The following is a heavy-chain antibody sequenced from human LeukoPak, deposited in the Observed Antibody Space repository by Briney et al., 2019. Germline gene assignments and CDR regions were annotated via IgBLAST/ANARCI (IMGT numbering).Heavy chain of an antibody. CDR2: IYHSGST. J-gene: IGHJ4*02. CDR3: ARRLLGMATIPDY. V-gene: IGHV4-30-2*01. CDR1: GGSISSGGYS. Sequence: PSETLSLTCAVSGGSISSGGYSWSWIRQPPGKGLEWIGYIYHSGSTYYNPSLKSRVTISVDTSKNQFSLKLSSVTAADTAVYYCARRLLGMATIPDYWGRGTLVTVSS. D-gene: IGHD5-24*01.